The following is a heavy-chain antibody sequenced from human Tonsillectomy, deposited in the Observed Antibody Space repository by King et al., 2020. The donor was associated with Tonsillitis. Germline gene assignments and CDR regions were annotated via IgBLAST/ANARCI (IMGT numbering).Heavy chain of an antibody. Sequence: VQLQESGPGLVKPSQNLSLTCTVSGGSISSGGYYWSWIRQHPGKGLEWIGYIYYSGSTYYNPSLKSRVTISVDTSKNQFSLKLSSVTAADTAVYYCARAAWRGGDPEVLNWFDPWGQGTLVTVSS. CDR1: GGSISSGGYY. D-gene: IGHD2-21*02. CDR2: IYYSGST. V-gene: IGHV4-31*03. J-gene: IGHJ5*02. CDR3: ARAAWRGGDPEVLNWFDP.